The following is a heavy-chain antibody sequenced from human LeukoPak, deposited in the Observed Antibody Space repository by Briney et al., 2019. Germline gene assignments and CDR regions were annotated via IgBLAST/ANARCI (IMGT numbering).Heavy chain of an antibody. CDR1: GFTFSNAW. CDR2: IKSKTDGGTT. D-gene: IGHD1-26*01. V-gene: IGHV3-15*01. CDR3: TTGPRWELVTDY. Sequence: GGSLRLSCAASGFTFSNAWMTWVRQAPGKGLEWVGRIKSKTDGGTTDYAAPVKGRFTMSRDDSKNTLYLQVNSLKTEDTAVYYCTTGPRWELVTDYWGQGTLVTVSS. J-gene: IGHJ4*02.